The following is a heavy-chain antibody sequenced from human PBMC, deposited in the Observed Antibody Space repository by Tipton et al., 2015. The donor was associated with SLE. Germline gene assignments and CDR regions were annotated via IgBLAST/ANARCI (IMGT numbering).Heavy chain of an antibody. CDR2: IYYTGST. J-gene: IGHJ5*01. CDR1: GGSIRSTNYY. V-gene: IGHV4-31*03. D-gene: IGHD2-2*01. CDR3: ARAPDLPAAYDS. Sequence: TLSLTCTVSGGSIRSTNYYWSWIRQHPEKGLEWIGYIYYTGSTSYNPFLESRVTISVDTSKNQFSLRLTSVTAADSAVYFCARAPDLPAAYDSWGQGTLVTVSS.